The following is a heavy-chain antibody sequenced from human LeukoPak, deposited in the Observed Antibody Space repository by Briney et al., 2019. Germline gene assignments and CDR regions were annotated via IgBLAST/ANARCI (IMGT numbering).Heavy chain of an antibody. V-gene: IGHV4-4*07. D-gene: IGHD6-19*01. CDR3: ASHIAVAGTSYYGMDV. CDR2: IYTSGRT. Sequence: SETLSLTSTVSGGSISSYYWSWIRQPAGKGLEWIGRIYTSGRTNYNPSLKSRVTMSVDTSKNQFSLKLSSVTAADTAVYYCASHIAVAGTSYYGMDVWGQGTTVTVSS. CDR1: GGSISSYY. J-gene: IGHJ6*02.